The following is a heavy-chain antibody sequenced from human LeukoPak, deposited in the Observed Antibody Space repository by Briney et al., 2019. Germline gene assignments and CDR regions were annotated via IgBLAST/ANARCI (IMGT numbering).Heavy chain of an antibody. J-gene: IGHJ5*02. CDR2: ISGSGGST. D-gene: IGHD3-22*01. V-gene: IGHV3-23*01. Sequence: GGSLRLSCAASKFTFSTFSMSWVRQAPGKGLEWVSSISGSGGSTYYAYSVKGRFTISRDNSKNTLYLQMNSLRAEDTAVYYCAKGAMIPGTIGFDPWGQGTLVTVSS. CDR1: KFTFSTFS. CDR3: AKGAMIPGTIGFDP.